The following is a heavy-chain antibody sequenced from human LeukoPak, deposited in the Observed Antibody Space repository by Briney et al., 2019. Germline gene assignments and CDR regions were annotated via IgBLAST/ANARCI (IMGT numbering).Heavy chain of an antibody. V-gene: IGHV3-7*01. CDR3: ARSEPTMTTWSVDH. CDR1: GFAFARYR. D-gene: IGHD4-17*01. CDR2: INQDGSQK. J-gene: IGHJ4*02. Sequence: GGSLRLSCATSGFAFARYRMTWVRQAPGKGLQWVANINQDGSQKYYVDSVEGRFTISRDNAQNSVFLQMNSLRVADTAVYYCARSEPTMTTWSVDHWGQGTLVIVSS.